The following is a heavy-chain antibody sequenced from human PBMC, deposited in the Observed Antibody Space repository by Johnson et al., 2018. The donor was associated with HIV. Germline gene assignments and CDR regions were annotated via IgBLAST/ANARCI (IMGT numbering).Heavy chain of an antibody. J-gene: IGHJ3*02. CDR3: ARALEGDAFDI. D-gene: IGHD5-24*01. V-gene: IGHV3-30*03. CDR1: GFTFSDYY. CDR2: ISYDGGNK. Sequence: QVQLVESGGGLVKPGGSLRLSCAASGFTFSDYYMSWIRQAPGKGLEWVSVISYDGGNKYYADSVKGRFTISRDNSKNTLYLQMNSLRAEDTAVYYCARALEGDAFDIWGQGTMVTVSS.